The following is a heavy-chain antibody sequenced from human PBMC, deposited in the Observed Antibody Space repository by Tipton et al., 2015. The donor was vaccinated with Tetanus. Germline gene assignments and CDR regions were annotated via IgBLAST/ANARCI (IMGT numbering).Heavy chain of an antibody. Sequence: SLRLSCAASGFTFSSYAVHWVRQAPGKGLEWVAVISYDGSNKYYADSVKGRFTISRDNSKNTLYLQMNSLRAEDTAVYHCARGKDYYGSGSYLGYYFDYWGQGTLVTVSS. D-gene: IGHD3-10*01. J-gene: IGHJ4*02. CDR1: GFTFSSYA. CDR3: ARGKDYYGSGSYLGYYFDY. CDR2: ISYDGSNK. V-gene: IGHV3-30-3*01.